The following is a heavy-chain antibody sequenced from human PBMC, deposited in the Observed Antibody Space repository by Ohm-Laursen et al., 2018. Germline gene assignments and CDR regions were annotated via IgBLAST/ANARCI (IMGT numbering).Heavy chain of an antibody. CDR2: ISWSSASI. J-gene: IGHJ4*02. V-gene: IGHV3-9*01. CDR1: GFTFDDYV. CDR3: ASNADTTGFDY. Sequence: RSLRLSCTASGFTFDDYVMHWVRQAPGKGLEWVSGISWSSASIGYADSVKGRFTISRDNAKNSLYLQMNSLRAEDTALYYCASNADTTGFDYWGQGTLVTVSS. D-gene: IGHD1-14*01.